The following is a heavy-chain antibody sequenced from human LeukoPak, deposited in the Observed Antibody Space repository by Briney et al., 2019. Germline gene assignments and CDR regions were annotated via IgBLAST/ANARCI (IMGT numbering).Heavy chain of an antibody. J-gene: IGHJ3*02. CDR2: IGPYNGNT. CDR1: GYMFHTYG. V-gene: IGHV1-18*01. CDR3: ARGLRAPDAFDI. Sequence: ASVKVSRKASGYMFHTYGISWVRQAPGKGLEWMGWIGPYNGNTIYARSLRGRVTLTTDTSTSTAYMELSSLRSDDTAVYYCARGLRAPDAFDIWGQGTMVTVSS. D-gene: IGHD3-10*01.